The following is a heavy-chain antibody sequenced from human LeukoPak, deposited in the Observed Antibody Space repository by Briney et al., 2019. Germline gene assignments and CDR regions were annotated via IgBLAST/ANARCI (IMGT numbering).Heavy chain of an antibody. CDR2: MNPNSGNT. CDR1: GGTFSSYA. J-gene: IGHJ3*02. D-gene: IGHD3-10*01. Sequence: GASVKVSCKASGGTFSSYAISWVRQATGQGLEWMGWMNPNSGNTGYAQKFQGRVTMTRNTSISTAYMELSSLRSEDTAVYYCARGRGSGAFDIWGQGTMVTVSS. V-gene: IGHV1-8*02. CDR3: ARGRGSGAFDI.